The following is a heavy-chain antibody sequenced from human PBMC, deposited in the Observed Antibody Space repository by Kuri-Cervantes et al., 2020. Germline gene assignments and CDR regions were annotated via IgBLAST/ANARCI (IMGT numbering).Heavy chain of an antibody. CDR1: GFTFSSYG. J-gene: IGHJ6*02. V-gene: IGHV3-43*01. D-gene: IGHD3-10*01. Sequence: GESLKISCAASGFTFSSYGMHWVRQAPGKGLEWVSLISWDGGSTYYADSVKGRFTISRDNSKNSLYLQMNSLRTEDTALYYCAKDNYYGSGMVGYYGMDVWGQGTTVTVSS. CDR3: AKDNYYGSGMVGYYGMDV. CDR2: ISWDGGST.